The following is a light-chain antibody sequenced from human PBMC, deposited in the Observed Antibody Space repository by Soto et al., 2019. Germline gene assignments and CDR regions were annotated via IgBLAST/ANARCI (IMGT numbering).Light chain of an antibody. CDR3: QQYGGSPPFT. J-gene: IGKJ2*01. V-gene: IGKV3-20*01. CDR2: GAS. Sequence: VLTQSPGTLSLSPGERATISCRASQSIGSSDLAWYQHKPGQAPRLLIYGASSRATGISHRFSGSGSGTDFTLTISRLEPEDCGVYYCQQYGGSPPFTFGQGTSLEIK. CDR1: QSIGSSD.